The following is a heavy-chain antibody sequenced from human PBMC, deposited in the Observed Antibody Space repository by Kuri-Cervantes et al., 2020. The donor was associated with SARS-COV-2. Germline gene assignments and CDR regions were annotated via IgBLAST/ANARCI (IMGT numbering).Heavy chain of an antibody. CDR2: TYHRSKWYN. CDR3: ARGDAFDI. J-gene: IGHJ3*02. V-gene: IGHV6-1*01. CDR1: GDSVSSTSAA. Sequence: SCAISGDSVSSTSAAWNWIRQSPSRGLEWLGRTYHRSKWYNEYAVSVKSRITINPDTSKNQFSLQLNFVTPEDTAVYYCARGDAFDIWGQGTMVTVSS.